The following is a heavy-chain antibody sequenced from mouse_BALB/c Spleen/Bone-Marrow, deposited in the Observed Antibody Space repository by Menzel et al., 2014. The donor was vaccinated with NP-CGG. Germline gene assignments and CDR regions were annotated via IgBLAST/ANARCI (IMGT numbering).Heavy chain of an antibody. CDR2: IRSKSNNYAT. CDR1: GFTFNTYA. CDR3: VRRDYGYGGFAY. V-gene: IGHV10-1*02. D-gene: IGHD1-2*01. J-gene: IGHJ3*01. Sequence: DVQLQESGGGLVQPKGSLKLSCAASGFTFNTYAMNWVRQAPGKGLEWVARIRSKSNNYATYYADSVKDRFTISRDDSQSMLYLQMNNLKTEDTAMYYCVRRDYGYGGFAYWGQGTLVTVSA.